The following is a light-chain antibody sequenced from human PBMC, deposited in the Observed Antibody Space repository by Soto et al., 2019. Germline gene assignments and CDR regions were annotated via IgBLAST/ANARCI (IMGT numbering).Light chain of an antibody. CDR1: SSNIGSYA. CDR2: GQS. CDR3: AVWDDSLGGRA. J-gene: IGLJ2*01. V-gene: IGLV1-44*01. Sequence: QSVLTQPPSASGTPGQRVIISCSGSSSNIGSYAVTWYRQLPGTAPKLLIYGQSQRPSGVPDRFSGSKSGTSASLAISGLQSEDVADYYCAVWDDSLGGRAFGGGTKVTVL.